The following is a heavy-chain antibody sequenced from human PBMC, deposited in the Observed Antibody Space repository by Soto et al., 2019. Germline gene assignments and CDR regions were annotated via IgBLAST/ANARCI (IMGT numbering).Heavy chain of an antibody. V-gene: IGHV3-23*01. Sequence: DVQLLESGGGLVQPGGSLRLSCAASGFTFNMFAMTCVRQAPGKGLEWVSTIGASGDNTFYADSVKGRFTISRDNSGDTLFLKMNRLRAEDTALYYCAKLGYCSGGTSYLDYYIGLDVWGQGTTVTVSS. CDR1: GFTFNMFA. CDR2: IGASGDNT. CDR3: AKLGYCSGGTSYLDYYIGLDV. J-gene: IGHJ6*02. D-gene: IGHD2-15*01.